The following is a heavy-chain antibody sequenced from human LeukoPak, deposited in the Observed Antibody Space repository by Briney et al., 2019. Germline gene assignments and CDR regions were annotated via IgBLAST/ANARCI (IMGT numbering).Heavy chain of an antibody. D-gene: IGHD3-10*01. CDR2: ISASGYNT. CDR1: GFTFGSYA. J-gene: IGHJ4*02. Sequence: GGSLRLSCAASGFTFGSYAMSWVRQAPGKGLEWVSAISASGYNTYYADSVKGRFTISRDNSKNTVYLQMNSLRAEDTAVYYCAKDGLVWFGELNWGQGTLVTVSS. V-gene: IGHV3-23*01. CDR3: AKDGLVWFGELN.